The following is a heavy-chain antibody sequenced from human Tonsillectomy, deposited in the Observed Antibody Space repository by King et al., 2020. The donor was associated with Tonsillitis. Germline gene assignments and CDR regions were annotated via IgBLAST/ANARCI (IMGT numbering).Heavy chain of an antibody. V-gene: IGHV1-69*09. D-gene: IGHD3-22*01. Sequence: HVQLVQSGAEVKKPGSSVKVSCKASGGTFSSYAISWVRQAPGQGLEWMGRIIPIFGIVNYAQQFQGRVTITADKSTSTAYMELSSLRSDDTAVYYCARATADYYDSGGYLPFDYWGQGTLVTVSS. CDR2: IIPIFGIV. CDR3: ARATADYYDSGGYLPFDY. CDR1: GGTFSSYA. J-gene: IGHJ4*02.